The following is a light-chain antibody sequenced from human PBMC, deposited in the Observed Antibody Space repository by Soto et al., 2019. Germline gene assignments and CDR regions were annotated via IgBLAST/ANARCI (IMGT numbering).Light chain of an antibody. CDR2: STS. Sequence: QSVLPQPPSASGTHRQRVSISCSAGSSNIGTNTVNWYQQLPGTSPKLLIYSTSQRPSGVPDRFSGSKSGTSASLAISGLQSEDEADYYCAGWDDNLNGRVFGTGTKGTV. V-gene: IGLV1-44*01. CDR3: AGWDDNLNGRV. J-gene: IGLJ1*01. CDR1: SSNIGTNT.